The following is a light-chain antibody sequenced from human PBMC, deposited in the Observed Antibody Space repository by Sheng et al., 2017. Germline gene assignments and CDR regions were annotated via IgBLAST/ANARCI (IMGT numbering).Light chain of an antibody. Sequence: EVVLTQSPATLSLSPGERATLSCRASQSVRTNFAWYQQKPAQAPRLLIFDVSDRATGIPARFSGSGSETDFTLTISSLEPEDFAVYYCQQGDHRPPITFGQGTRLEIK. CDR3: QQGDHRPPIT. V-gene: IGKV3-11*01. CDR2: DVS. CDR1: QSVRTN. J-gene: IGKJ5*01.